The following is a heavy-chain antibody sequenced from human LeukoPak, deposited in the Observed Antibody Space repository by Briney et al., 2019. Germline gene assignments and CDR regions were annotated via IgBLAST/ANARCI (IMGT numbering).Heavy chain of an antibody. J-gene: IGHJ4*02. D-gene: IGHD3-10*01. V-gene: IGHV3-66*01. CDR3: ARGRNYGSGSYVFDY. CDR1: GFTFSSYG. Sequence: PGGSLRLSCAASGFTFSSYGMSWVRQAPGKGLEWVSVIYSGGYTYYADSVKGRFTISRDNSKNTLYLQMNSLRAEDTAVYYCARGRNYGSGSYVFDYWGQGTLVTVSS. CDR2: IYSGGYT.